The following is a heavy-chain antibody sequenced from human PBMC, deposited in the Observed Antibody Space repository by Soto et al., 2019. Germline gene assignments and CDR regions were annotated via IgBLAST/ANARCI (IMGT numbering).Heavy chain of an antibody. D-gene: IGHD3-22*01. CDR3: ATGRYYDLYCMDV. Sequence: QVQLVESGGGVVQPGRSLRLSCAASGFTFSNNGMHWVRQAPGKGLEWVAVISYDGSNKYYADSVKGRFTITRDNSKNTQFLQMNGLRAEDRVVFYGATGRYYDLYCMDVWGQGTTVTVSS. J-gene: IGHJ6*02. CDR2: ISYDGSNK. CDR1: GFTFSNNG. V-gene: IGHV3-30*03.